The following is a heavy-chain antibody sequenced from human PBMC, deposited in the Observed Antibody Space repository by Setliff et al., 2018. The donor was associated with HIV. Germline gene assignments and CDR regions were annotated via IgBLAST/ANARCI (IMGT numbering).Heavy chain of an antibody. V-gene: IGHV3-23*01. CDR2: ISANGIST. CDR1: GFTFSSHA. J-gene: IGHJ4*02. D-gene: IGHD1-26*01. Sequence: SLKISCAASGFTFSSHAMSWVRQAPGKGLEWLSGISANGISTYYADSVKGRLTISRDNAKNALYLFMHSLRAEDTAVYFCAPRSGLVGTTPAAVDHWGQGTLVTVSS. CDR3: APRSGLVGTTPAAVDH.